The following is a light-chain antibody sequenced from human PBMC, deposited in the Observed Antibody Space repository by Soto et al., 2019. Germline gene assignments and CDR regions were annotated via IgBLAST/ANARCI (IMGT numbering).Light chain of an antibody. V-gene: IGLV2-14*01. CDR2: DVS. CDR1: SSDVGGYNY. CDR3: SSYTSSSTLVV. Sequence: QSALTQPASVSGSPGQSITISCTGTSSDVGGYNYVSWYQQHPGKAPKLMIYDVSNRPSGVSNGFSGAKSVNTASLTISGLEAEYEADYYCSSYTSSSTLVVFGGGTKLTVL. J-gene: IGLJ2*01.